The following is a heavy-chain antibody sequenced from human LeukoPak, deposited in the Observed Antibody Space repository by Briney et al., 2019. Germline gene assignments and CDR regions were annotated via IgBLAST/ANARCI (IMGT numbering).Heavy chain of an antibody. Sequence: SETLSLTCTVSGGSISSYYWSWIRQPPGKGLEWIGYIYYSGSTNYSPSLKSRVTISVDTSQTQFSLKPTSVTAADTAVYYCARHRCSGGSCYSFQYNWFDPWGQGTLVTVSS. CDR2: IYYSGST. CDR3: ARHRCSGGSCYSFQYNWFDP. J-gene: IGHJ5*02. D-gene: IGHD2-15*01. CDR1: GGSISSYY. V-gene: IGHV4-59*08.